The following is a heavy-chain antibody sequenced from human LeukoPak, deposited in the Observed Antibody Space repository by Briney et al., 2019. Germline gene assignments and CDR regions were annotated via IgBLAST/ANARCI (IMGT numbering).Heavy chain of an antibody. D-gene: IGHD6-19*01. CDR2: ISSSSSYI. J-gene: IGHJ5*02. V-gene: IGHV3-21*01. CDR3: ARDGTAVARTWFDP. Sequence: GGSLRLSCAASGFTFSSYSMNWVRQAPGKGLEWVSSISSSSSYIYYADSVKGRFTISRDNAKNSLYLQMNSLRAEDTAVYYCARDGTAVARTWFDPWGQGTLVTVSS. CDR1: GFTFSSYS.